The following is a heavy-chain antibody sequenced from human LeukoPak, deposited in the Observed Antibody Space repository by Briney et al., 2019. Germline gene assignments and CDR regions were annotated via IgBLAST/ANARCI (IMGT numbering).Heavy chain of an antibody. CDR2: ISGGGETT. CDR3: AKSRGESRGASNY. CDR1: GFTFNNYA. D-gene: IGHD1-26*01. J-gene: IGHJ4*02. V-gene: IGHV3-23*01. Sequence: GGSLRLSCAASGFTFNNYAMNWVRQAPGKGLEWVSSISGGGETTYYADSAKGRFTISRDNSQNTLYLQMNSLRAEDTAVYYCAKSRGESRGASNYWGQGTLVTVSS.